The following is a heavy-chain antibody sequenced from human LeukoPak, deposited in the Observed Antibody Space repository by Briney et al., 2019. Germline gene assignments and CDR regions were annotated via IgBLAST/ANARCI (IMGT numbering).Heavy chain of an antibody. J-gene: IGHJ4*02. D-gene: IGHD2-21*02. CDR1: GYTFTSYD. V-gene: IGHV1-8*03. Sequence: GASVKVSCKASGYTFTSYDINWVRQATGQGLEWMGWMNPNSGNTGYAQKFQGRVTITRNTSISTAYMELSSLRSEDTAVYYCARGRAYCGGDCYSGDYWGQGTLVTVSS. CDR2: MNPNSGNT. CDR3: ARGRAYCGGDCYSGDY.